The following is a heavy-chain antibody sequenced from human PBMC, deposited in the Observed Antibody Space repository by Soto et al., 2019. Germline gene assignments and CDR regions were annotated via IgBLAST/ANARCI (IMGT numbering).Heavy chain of an antibody. Sequence: SETLSLTCTVSGGSISSSSYYWGWIRQPPGKGLEWIGSIYYSGSTYYNPSLKSRVAISVDTSKNQFSLKLSSVTAADTAVYYCERRLLAPHFYPTVAGNWFDPWGQGTLVTVSS. D-gene: IGHD6-19*01. V-gene: IGHV4-39*01. J-gene: IGHJ5*02. CDR3: ERRLLAPHFYPTVAGNWFDP. CDR1: GGSISSSSYY. CDR2: IYYSGST.